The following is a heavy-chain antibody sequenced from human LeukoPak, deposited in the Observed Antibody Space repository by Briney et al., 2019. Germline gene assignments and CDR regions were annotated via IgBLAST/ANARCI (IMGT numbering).Heavy chain of an antibody. CDR2: ITGSGTST. CDR1: GFTFSSYA. D-gene: IGHD3-10*01. J-gene: IGHJ4*02. Sequence: GSLRLSCAASGFTFSSYAMTWVRQAPGKGLEWVSTITGSGTSTYYADSVKGRFTVSRDNSKNTLYLQMSSLRAEDTAAYYCAKAGHYGSGSYYSDYWGRGTLVTVSP. V-gene: IGHV3-23*01. CDR3: AKAGHYGSGSYYSDY.